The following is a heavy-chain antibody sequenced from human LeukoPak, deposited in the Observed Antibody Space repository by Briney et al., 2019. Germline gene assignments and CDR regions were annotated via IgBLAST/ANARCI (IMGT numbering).Heavy chain of an antibody. D-gene: IGHD6-19*01. CDR2: ISSSGSTI. CDR1: GLTFSDYY. Sequence: PGGSLRLSCAASGLTFSDYYMTWIRQAPGKGLEWLSYISSSGSTINYADSVKGRFTISRDNAENSLYLQMNSLRAEDTAVYYCAGCIAVDGTWNYWGQGTLVTVSS. CDR3: AGCIAVDGTWNY. V-gene: IGHV3-11*01. J-gene: IGHJ4*02.